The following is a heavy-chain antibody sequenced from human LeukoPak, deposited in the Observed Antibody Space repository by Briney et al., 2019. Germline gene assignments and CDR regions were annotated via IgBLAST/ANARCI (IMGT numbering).Heavy chain of an antibody. Sequence: PSETLSLTCNVSGGSINIKGYYWGWIRQPPGKGLEWIGSVYSSGSTYDNPSLKSRVTISGDTSKNQFSLKLSFVTAADTAVYYCARISVRMDVWGKGTTVTVSS. CDR2: VYSSGST. J-gene: IGHJ6*04. CDR1: GGSINIKGYY. V-gene: IGHV4-39*07. CDR3: ARISVRMDV. D-gene: IGHD3-3*02.